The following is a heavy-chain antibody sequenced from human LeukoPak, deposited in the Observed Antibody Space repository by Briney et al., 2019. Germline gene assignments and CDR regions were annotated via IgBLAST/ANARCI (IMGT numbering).Heavy chain of an antibody. Sequence: PGGSLRLSCAASGFTFSSYAMSWVRQAPGKGLEWVSAISGSGGSTYYADSVKGRFTISRDNAKNSLDLQMNSLRAEDTALYYCARVDEWLATDYWGQGTLVTVSS. V-gene: IGHV3-23*01. J-gene: IGHJ4*02. CDR1: GFTFSSYA. CDR2: ISGSGGST. D-gene: IGHD6-19*01. CDR3: ARVDEWLATDY.